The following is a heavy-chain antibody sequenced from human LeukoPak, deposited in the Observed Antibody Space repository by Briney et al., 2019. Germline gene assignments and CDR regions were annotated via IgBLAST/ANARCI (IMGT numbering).Heavy chain of an antibody. Sequence: ASVKVSCKASGYTFTSYYMHWVRQAPGQGLEWMGIINPSGGSTSYARKFQGRVTMTRDTSTSTVYMELSSLRSEDTAVYYCARVSSSSWPNDAFDIWGQGTMVTVSS. CDR1: GYTFTSYY. D-gene: IGHD6-13*01. CDR2: INPSGGST. J-gene: IGHJ3*02. CDR3: ARVSSSSWPNDAFDI. V-gene: IGHV1-46*01.